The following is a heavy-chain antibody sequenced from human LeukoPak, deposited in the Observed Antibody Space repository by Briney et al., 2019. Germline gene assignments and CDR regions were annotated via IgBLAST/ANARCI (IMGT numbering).Heavy chain of an antibody. CDR2: IGGSDGRT. Sequence: PGRSLRLSCAASGFTFSTYAMSWVRHAPGKGLEWVSLIGGSDGRTRYAYSVKGRFTISRDNSKNTLYLEMNSLRAEDTAVYYCAKDSSSYDWGYMDVWGKGTTVTISS. J-gene: IGHJ6*03. V-gene: IGHV3-23*01. D-gene: IGHD3-22*01. CDR1: GFTFSTYA. CDR3: AKDSSSYDWGYMDV.